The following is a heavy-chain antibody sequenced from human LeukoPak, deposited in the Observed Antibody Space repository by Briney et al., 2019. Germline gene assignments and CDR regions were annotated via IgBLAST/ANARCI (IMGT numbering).Heavy chain of an antibody. V-gene: IGHV3-23*01. Sequence: GGSLRLSCAVSGFTFNNYAMSWVRQAPGKGLEWVSATSGIGSSTFYADSVKGRFTISRDNSKNTLSLQMNSLRAEDTAVYYCAKDGGAYSGLYYFDYWGQGTLVTVPS. CDR2: TSGIGSST. CDR3: AKDGGAYSGLYYFDY. J-gene: IGHJ4*02. D-gene: IGHD5-12*01. CDR1: GFTFNNYA.